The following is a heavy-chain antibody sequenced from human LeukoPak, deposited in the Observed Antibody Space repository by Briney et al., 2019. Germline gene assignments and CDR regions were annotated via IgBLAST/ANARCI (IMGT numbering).Heavy chain of an antibody. CDR3: ARGSSTNSWYFDY. V-gene: IGHV6-1*01. CDR2: IYYRSKWYN. D-gene: IGHD2-2*01. J-gene: IGHJ4*02. Sequence: SQTLSLTCAISGDSVSSNSATWTWIRQSPSRGLEWLGRIYYRSKWYNDYAVSVKSRITVNPDTSRNQFSLQLNSVTPEDTAVYYCARGSSTNSWYFDYWGQGTLVTVSS. CDR1: GDSVSSNSAT.